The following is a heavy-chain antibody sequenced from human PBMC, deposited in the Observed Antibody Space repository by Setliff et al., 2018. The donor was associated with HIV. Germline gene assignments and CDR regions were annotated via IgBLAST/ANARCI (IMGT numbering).Heavy chain of an antibody. CDR3: ARIAWYSESTYGHDLYCFDF. D-gene: IGHD5-18*01. J-gene: IGHJ4*02. V-gene: IGHV4-31*03. Sequence: SETLSLTCTVSGGSIYSGAYYWAWIRQHPGKGLEWIGHIYYSGYTHYNPSLKSRLTISIDTSVNQFSLKLSSVTAADTAVYFCARIAWYSESTYGHDLYCFDFWGQGSLVTVPQ. CDR2: IYYSGYT. CDR1: GGSIYSGAYY.